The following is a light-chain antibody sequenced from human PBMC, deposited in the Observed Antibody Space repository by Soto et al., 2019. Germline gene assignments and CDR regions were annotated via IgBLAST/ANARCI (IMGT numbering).Light chain of an antibody. J-gene: IGKJ1*01. Sequence: AMQLTQSPSSLSASVGDRVTIXXRASQGISSYLAWYQQKPGKAPKLXIYDASSLESGVPSRFSGSGSGTEFTLTITSLQPDDFATYYCQQYKSYPWTFGQGTKVDIK. V-gene: IGKV1-13*02. CDR1: QGISSY. CDR2: DAS. CDR3: QQYKSYPWT.